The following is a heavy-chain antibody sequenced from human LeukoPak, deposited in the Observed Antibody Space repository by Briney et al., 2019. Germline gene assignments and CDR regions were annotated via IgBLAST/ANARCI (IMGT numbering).Heavy chain of an antibody. Sequence: GRSLRLSCAASGFTFSSYGMHWVRQAPGKGLEWVAVISHDGSNKYYADSVKGRFTISRDNSKNTLYLQMNSLRAEDTAVYYCATYYYGSGSYYIHYYGMDVWGKGTTVTVSS. CDR3: ATYYYGSGSYYIHYYGMDV. CDR2: ISHDGSNK. CDR1: GFTFSSYG. J-gene: IGHJ6*04. V-gene: IGHV3-30*03. D-gene: IGHD3-10*01.